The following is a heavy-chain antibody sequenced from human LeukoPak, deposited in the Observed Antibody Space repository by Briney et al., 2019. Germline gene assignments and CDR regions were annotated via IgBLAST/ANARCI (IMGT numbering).Heavy chain of an antibody. D-gene: IGHD6-13*01. CDR3: AKDFSSSWYYFDY. CDR1: GFTFSGYA. V-gene: IGHV3-21*04. J-gene: IGHJ4*02. Sequence: GGSLRLSCAASGFTFSGYAMHWVRQAPGKGLEWVSYVSAGNSSMSYGDSVKGRFTISRDNAKNSLYLQMNSLRAEDTALYYCAKDFSSSWYYFDYWGQGTLVTVSS. CDR2: VSAGNSSM.